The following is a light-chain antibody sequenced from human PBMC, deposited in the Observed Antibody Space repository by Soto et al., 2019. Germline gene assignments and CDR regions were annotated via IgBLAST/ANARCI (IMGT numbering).Light chain of an antibody. CDR2: GAS. V-gene: IGKV3-20*01. J-gene: IGKJ1*01. CDR1: QSVSSSY. CDR3: QQYGSSPQT. Sequence: EIVLTQSPGTLSLSPGERATLSCRASQSVSSSYLAWYQQKPGQAPRLLIYGASSRATGIPDRFSGSGSGTDFTLTISRQEPEDFAVYYCQQYGSSPQTFGQGTNVEIK.